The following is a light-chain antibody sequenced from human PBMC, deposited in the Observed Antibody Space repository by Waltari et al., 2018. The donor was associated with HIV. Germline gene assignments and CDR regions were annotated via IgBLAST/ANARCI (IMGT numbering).Light chain of an antibody. J-gene: IGLJ3*02. V-gene: IGLV1-51*01. Sequence: QSVLTQPPSVSAAPGQKVTISCSRRTSNIGENYVSWYQQLPGTAPKLLIYGNEKRPAGIPDRISGSKYGTSATRDITGVQYGDGADYYCETWENSLSAGVVGGGTKLTVL. CDR1: TSNIGENY. CDR3: ETWENSLSAGV. CDR2: GNE.